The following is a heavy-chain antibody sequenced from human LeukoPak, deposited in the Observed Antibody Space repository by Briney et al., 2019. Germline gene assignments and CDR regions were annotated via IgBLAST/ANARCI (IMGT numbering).Heavy chain of an antibody. V-gene: IGHV1-2*02. CDR3: ARGEHFDWYSAVGLIDH. CDR2: INPINGGT. J-gene: IGHJ4*02. Sequence: ASVKVSCKTSVYTFTAYYIHRVRQAPAQGLEGIGCINPINGGTNYAQNFHRKGTMTRDTANNTVYVELSRLRSADTAVYYCARGEHFDWYSAVGLIDHWGQGTLVTVSS. CDR1: VYTFTAYY. D-gene: IGHD3-9*01.